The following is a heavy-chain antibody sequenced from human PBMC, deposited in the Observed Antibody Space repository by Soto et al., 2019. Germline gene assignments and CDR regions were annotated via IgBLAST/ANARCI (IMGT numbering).Heavy chain of an antibody. CDR2: IIPIFGTA. Sequence: SVKVSCKASGGTFSSYAISWVRQAPGQGLEWMGGIIPIFGTANYAQKFQGRVTISRDNSKNTLYLQMNSLRAEDTAVYYCARVPSSSGRAHFDYWGQGTLVTVSS. CDR1: GGTFSSYA. J-gene: IGHJ4*02. V-gene: IGHV1-69*05. D-gene: IGHD2-15*01. CDR3: ARVPSSSGRAHFDY.